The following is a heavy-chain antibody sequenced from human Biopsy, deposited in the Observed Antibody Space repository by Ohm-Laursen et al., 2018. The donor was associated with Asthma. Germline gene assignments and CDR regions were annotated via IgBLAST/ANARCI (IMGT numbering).Heavy chain of an antibody. J-gene: IGHJ3*02. Sequence: SLRLSCAASGFSFSNFAIHWVRQAPGKGLEWVGVISKDASTQDYADSVKSRFTMARGNSKNTLDLQMNSLREEDTAVYYCVRDGTDDAFDIWGQGTVVSVSS. D-gene: IGHD1-1*01. CDR3: VRDGTDDAFDI. V-gene: IGHV3-30*01. CDR1: GFSFSNFA. CDR2: ISKDASTQ.